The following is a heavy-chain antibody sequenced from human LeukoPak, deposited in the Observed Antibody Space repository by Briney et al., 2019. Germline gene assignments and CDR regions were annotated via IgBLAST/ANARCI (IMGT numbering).Heavy chain of an antibody. D-gene: IGHD6-19*01. J-gene: IGHJ4*02. CDR2: IHHTGST. CDR1: GASITSGGYY. V-gene: IGHV4-31*03. Sequence: PSETLSLTCTVTGASITSGGYYWSWIRQLPGKGLEWIGYIHHTGSTYYNPSLKSRVTISADTSKNQFSLKLSSVTAADTAVYYCRIAVAGHHYYLDYWGQGTLVTVSS. CDR3: RIAVAGHHYYLDY.